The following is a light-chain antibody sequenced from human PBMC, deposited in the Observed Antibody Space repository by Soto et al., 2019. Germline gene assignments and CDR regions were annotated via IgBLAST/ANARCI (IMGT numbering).Light chain of an antibody. CDR3: QQYNNWPFA. J-gene: IGKJ3*01. CDR1: QSIGST. V-gene: IGKV3-15*01. CDR2: DAS. Sequence: EIVMTQSPATLSVSPGERATLSCRASQSIGSTLARYQQKPGQAPRLLIYDASTRATGIPVRFSGSGSGTELTLTINSLQSEDFTVYYCQQYNNWPFAFGPGTKVDIK.